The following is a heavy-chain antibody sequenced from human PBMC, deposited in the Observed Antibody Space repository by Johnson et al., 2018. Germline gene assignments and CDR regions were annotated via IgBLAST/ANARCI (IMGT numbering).Heavy chain of an antibody. CDR2: MYHSGGT. V-gene: IGHV4-59*01. CDR1: GGSISSYY. J-gene: IGHJ1*01. Sequence: QVQLQESGPGLVKPSDTLSLMCTVSGGSISSYYYHWIRQSPGKGLEWIGYMYHSGGTNYNPSLNGRVPISLDTSKTQFTLKLSSVTAADTAVYYCGRGRGTGSYAQAYLDHWGQGTLVTVSS. D-gene: IGHD3-3*02. CDR3: GRGRGTGSYAQAYLDH.